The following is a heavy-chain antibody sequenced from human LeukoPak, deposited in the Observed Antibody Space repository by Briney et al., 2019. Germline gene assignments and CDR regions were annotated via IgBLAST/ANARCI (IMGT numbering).Heavy chain of an antibody. Sequence: GGSLRLSCTASGFTFGDYAMSWVRQAPGKGLEWVSYISSSGSTIYYADSVKGRFTISRDNAKNSLYLQMNSLRAEDTAVYYCGDLGITMIGGVGGKGTTVTISS. V-gene: IGHV3-48*03. CDR1: GFTFGDYA. J-gene: IGHJ6*04. CDR3: GDLGITMIGGV. CDR2: ISSSGSTI. D-gene: IGHD3-10*02.